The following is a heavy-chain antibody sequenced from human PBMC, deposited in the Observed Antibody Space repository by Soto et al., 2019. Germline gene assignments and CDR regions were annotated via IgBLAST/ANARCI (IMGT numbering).Heavy chain of an antibody. V-gene: IGHV3-30-3*01. CDR3: ARVPTVVTTAYYFDY. J-gene: IGHJ4*02. CDR1: GFTFSSYA. CDR2: ISYDGSNK. Sequence: QVQLVESGGGVVQPGRSLRLSCAASGFTFSSYAMHWVRQAPGKGLELVAVISYDGSNKYYADSVKGRFTISRDNSKNTLYLQMNSLRAEDTAVYYCARVPTVVTTAYYFDYWGQGTLVTVSS. D-gene: IGHD4-17*01.